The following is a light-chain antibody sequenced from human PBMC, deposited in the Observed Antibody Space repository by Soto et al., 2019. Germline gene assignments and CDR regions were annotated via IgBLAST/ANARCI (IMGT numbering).Light chain of an antibody. J-gene: IGKJ1*01. CDR1: QSVASNN. V-gene: IGKV3-20*01. CDR2: GAS. CDR3: QQYGSSPRT. Sequence: EIVLTQSPGTLSLSPGERATLSCRASQSVASNNLAWYQQKPGQSPRLLIYGASSRARGIPDRFTGSGSGTDFTLTLSRLEPEDFAEYYCQQYGSSPRTFGQGKRVYIK.